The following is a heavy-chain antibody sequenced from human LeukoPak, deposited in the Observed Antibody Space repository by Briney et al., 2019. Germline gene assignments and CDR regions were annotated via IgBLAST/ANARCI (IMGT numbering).Heavy chain of an antibody. D-gene: IGHD3-10*01. CDR3: ARDYYGSGSYYNGGYYFDY. J-gene: IGHJ4*02. CDR1: GGSISSGDYY. V-gene: IGHV4-30-4*01. CDR2: IYYTGST. Sequence: SETLSLTCTVSGGSISSGDYYWTWIRQPPGKGLEWIAYIYYTGSTYYNPSLKSRVTISVDTSKNQFSLKLSSVTAADTAVYYCARDYYGSGSYYNGGYYFDYWGQGTLVTVSS.